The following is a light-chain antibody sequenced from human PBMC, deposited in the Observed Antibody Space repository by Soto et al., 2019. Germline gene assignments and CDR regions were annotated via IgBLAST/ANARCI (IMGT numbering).Light chain of an antibody. CDR1: QSVSSY. Sequence: EIVMTQSPATLSVSPGERATLSCRASQSVSSYLAWYQQKPGQAPRLLIYDASNRATGIPARFSGIGSGTDFTLTISSIEPEDFAVYYCQHRSNRPSFGQGTRLEIK. J-gene: IGKJ5*01. CDR3: QHRSNRPS. CDR2: DAS. V-gene: IGKV3-11*01.